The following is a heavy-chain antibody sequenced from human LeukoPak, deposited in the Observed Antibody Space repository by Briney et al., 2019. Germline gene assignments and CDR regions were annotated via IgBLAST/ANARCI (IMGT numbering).Heavy chain of an antibody. V-gene: IGHV3-23*01. CDR2: IISSGGST. D-gene: IGHD4-17*01. CDR3: AKDIYGDYGGLDY. Sequence: GESLRLSCAASGFSFSSKAMSWVRQAPGKGLEWVSAIISSGGSTYYADSVKGRFTISRDNSKNTLYLQMNNLRAEDTALYYCAKDIYGDYGGLDYWGQGTLVTVSS. CDR1: GFSFSSKA. J-gene: IGHJ4*02.